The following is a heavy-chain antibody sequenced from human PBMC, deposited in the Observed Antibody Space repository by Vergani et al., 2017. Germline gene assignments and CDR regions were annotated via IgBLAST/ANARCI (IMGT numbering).Heavy chain of an antibody. V-gene: IGHV1-8*03. Sequence: QVQLVQSGAEVKKPGASVKVSCKASGYTFTSYGISWVRQAPGQGLEWMGWMNPNSGNTGYAQKLQGRVTITRNTSISTAYMELSSLRSEDTAVYYCVIGQYFDWVNWFDPWCQGTLVTISS. D-gene: IGHD3-9*01. CDR3: VIGQYFDWVNWFDP. J-gene: IGHJ5*02. CDR2: MNPNSGNT. CDR1: GYTFTSYG.